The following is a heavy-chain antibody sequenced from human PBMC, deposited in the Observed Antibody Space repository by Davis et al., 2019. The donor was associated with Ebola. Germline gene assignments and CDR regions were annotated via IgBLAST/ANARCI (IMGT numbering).Heavy chain of an antibody. CDR3: ARGGRDGYNYYYYYYGMDV. CDR2: IYYSGST. Sequence: MPSETLSLTCTVSGGSTSRYYWRWILQPPGTGLEWIGYIYYSGSTNYNPSLKSRVTISVDTSKNQFSLKLSSVTAADTAVYYCARGGRDGYNYYYYYYGMDVWGQGTTVTVSS. J-gene: IGHJ6*02. V-gene: IGHV4-59*01. CDR1: GGSTSRYY. D-gene: IGHD5-24*01.